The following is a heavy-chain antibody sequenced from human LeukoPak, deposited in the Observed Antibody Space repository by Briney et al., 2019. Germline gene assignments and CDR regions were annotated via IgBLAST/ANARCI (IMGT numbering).Heavy chain of an antibody. D-gene: IGHD2-2*01. CDR3: AREGVVPAASNDY. CDR2: ISSSSYI. Sequence: GGSLRLSCAASGFTFSSYSMNWVRQAPGKGLEWVSSISSSSYIYYADSVKGRFTISRDNAKNSLYLQMNSLRAEDTAVYYCAREGVVPAASNDYLGQGTLVTVSS. CDR1: GFTFSSYS. V-gene: IGHV3-21*01. J-gene: IGHJ4*02.